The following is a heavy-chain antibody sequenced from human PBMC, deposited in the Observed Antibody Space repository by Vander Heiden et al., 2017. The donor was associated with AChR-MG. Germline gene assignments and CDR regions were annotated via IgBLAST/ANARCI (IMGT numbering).Heavy chain of an antibody. CDR1: GDSIGSYY. Sequence: QVQLQESGPGLVTSSETLSLTCTVSGDSIGSYYWSWIRQHPGKGLEWMAYISYTGSTDYNPSLKSRVTISLDTSKNQFSLRLSSVTAADTAVYYCASFSYGDSGWSYFDYWGQGILVTVSS. CDR2: ISYTGST. D-gene: IGHD6-19*01. V-gene: IGHV4-59*01. CDR3: ASFSYGDSGWSYFDY. J-gene: IGHJ4*02.